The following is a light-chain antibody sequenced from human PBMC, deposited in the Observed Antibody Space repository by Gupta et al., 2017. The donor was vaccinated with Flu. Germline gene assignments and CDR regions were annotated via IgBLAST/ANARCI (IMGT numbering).Light chain of an antibody. J-gene: IGLJ2*01. CDR3: SSDTTSSTLV. CDR1: SSDVGGYNY. Sequence: QSALTPPASVSGSPGQSITISCTGTSSDVGGYNYVSWYQQHPGKAPKLMIYEVSNRPSGVSNRFSGSESGKTASLTISGLQAEDEADYFCSSDTTSSTLVFGGGTKLTVL. CDR2: EVS. V-gene: IGLV2-14*01.